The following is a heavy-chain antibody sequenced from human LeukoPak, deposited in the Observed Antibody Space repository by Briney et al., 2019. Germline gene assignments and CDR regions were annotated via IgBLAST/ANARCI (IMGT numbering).Heavy chain of an antibody. J-gene: IGHJ6*02. CDR1: GFTVSSNY. CDR2: IYSGGST. V-gene: IGHV3-53*01. CDR3: ARVSGGNYYDSSYYGMDV. D-gene: IGHD3-22*01. Sequence: GGSLRLSCAASGFTVSSNYMSWVRQAPGKGLEWVSVIYSGGSTYYADSVKGRFTISRDNSKNTLYLQMNSLRAEDTAVYYCARVSGGNYYDSSYYGMDVWGQGTTVTVSS.